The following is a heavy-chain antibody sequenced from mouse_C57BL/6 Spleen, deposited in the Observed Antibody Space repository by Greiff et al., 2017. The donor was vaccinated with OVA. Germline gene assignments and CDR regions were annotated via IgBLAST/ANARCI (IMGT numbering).Heavy chain of an antibody. CDR2: IDPENGDT. CDR3: TTLTTVVDWYFDV. J-gene: IGHJ1*03. CDR1: GFNIKDDY. Sequence: VQLQQSGAELVRPGASVKLSCTASGFNIKDDYMHWVKQRPEQGLEWIGWIDPENGDTEYASKFQGKATITADTSSNTAYLQLSSLTSEDTAVYYCTTLTTVVDWYFDVWGTGTTVTVSS. V-gene: IGHV14-4*01. D-gene: IGHD1-1*01.